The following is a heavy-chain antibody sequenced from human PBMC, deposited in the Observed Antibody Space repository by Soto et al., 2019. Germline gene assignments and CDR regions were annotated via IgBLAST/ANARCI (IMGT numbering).Heavy chain of an antibody. Sequence: PSETPSLTCPVSGGSLSRSSYYWGRVRQPPGKGLEWIGSIYYSGSTYYNPSLKSRVTISVDTPKNQFSLKLSSVTAADTAVYYCATLPYGGGYSFDYWGQGTLVTVSS. CDR1: GGSLSRSSYY. V-gene: IGHV4-39*01. D-gene: IGHD2-21*01. CDR3: ATLPYGGGYSFDY. CDR2: IYYSGST. J-gene: IGHJ4*02.